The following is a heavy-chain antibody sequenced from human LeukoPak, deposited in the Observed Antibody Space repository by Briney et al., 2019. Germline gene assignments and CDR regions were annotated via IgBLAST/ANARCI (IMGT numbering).Heavy chain of an antibody. CDR2: ISYDGNNK. CDR1: GFTFSSYG. Sequence: PGGSLRLSCAASGFTFSSYGMHWVRQAPGKGLEWVAVISYDGNNKYYADSVKGRFTISRDNSKNTLYLQMDTLRADDTPVYYCAKYQRQWLPKGGFDYWGQGTLVTVSS. D-gene: IGHD6-19*01. V-gene: IGHV3-30*18. J-gene: IGHJ4*02. CDR3: AKYQRQWLPKGGFDY.